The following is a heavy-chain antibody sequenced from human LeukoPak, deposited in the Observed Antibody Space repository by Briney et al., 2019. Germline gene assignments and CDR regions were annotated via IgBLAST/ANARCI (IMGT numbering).Heavy chain of an antibody. J-gene: IGHJ3*02. CDR2: INPSGGST. CDR3: ARGLGYYYGSGSYSGNAFDI. D-gene: IGHD3-10*01. V-gene: IGHV1-46*01. CDR1: GYTFTSYY. Sequence: AASVKVSCKASGYTFTSYYMHWVRQAPGQGLEWMGIINPSGGSTSYAQKFQGRVTMTRDTSTSTVYMELSSLRSEDTAVYYCARGLGYYYGSGSYSGNAFDIWGQGTMVTVSS.